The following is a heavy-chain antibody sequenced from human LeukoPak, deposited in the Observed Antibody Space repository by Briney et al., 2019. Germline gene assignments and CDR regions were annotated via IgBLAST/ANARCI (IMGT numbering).Heavy chain of an antibody. CDR3: TWSSSRNYYYGMDV. J-gene: IGHJ6*04. D-gene: IGHD6-13*01. V-gene: IGHV4-34*01. CDR2: INHSGST. Sequence: SETLSLTCADYGGSFSGYYWSWIRQRPGEGLEWIEEINHSGSTNYNPSLKSRVTISVDTSKNQFSLKLSSVTAADTAVYYCTWSSSRNYYYGMDVWGKGTTVTVSS. CDR1: GGSFSGYY.